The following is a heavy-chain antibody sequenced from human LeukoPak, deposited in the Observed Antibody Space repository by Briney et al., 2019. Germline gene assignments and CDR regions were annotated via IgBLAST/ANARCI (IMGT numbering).Heavy chain of an antibody. J-gene: IGHJ5*02. Sequence: SQTLSLTCTVSGGSISSGGYYWSWIRQHPGKGLEWIGYIYYSGSTYYNPSLKSRVTISVDTSKNQFSLKLSSVTAADTAVYYCARFFGGVPGRWFDPRGQGTLVTLSS. V-gene: IGHV4-31*03. D-gene: IGHD3-16*01. CDR2: IYYSGST. CDR3: ARFFGGVPGRWFDP. CDR1: GGSISSGGYY.